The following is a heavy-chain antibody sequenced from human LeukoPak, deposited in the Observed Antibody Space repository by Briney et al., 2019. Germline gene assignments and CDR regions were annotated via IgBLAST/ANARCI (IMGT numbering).Heavy chain of an antibody. Sequence: PSETLSLTCAVYGGSFSGYYWSWIRQPPGKGLEWIGEINHSGSTNYNPSLKSRVTISVDRSKNQFSLKLSSVTAADTAVYYCARATYYDIYALDYWGQGTLVTVSS. CDR3: ARATYYDIYALDY. J-gene: IGHJ4*02. V-gene: IGHV4-34*01. D-gene: IGHD3-9*01. CDR2: INHSGST. CDR1: GGSFSGYY.